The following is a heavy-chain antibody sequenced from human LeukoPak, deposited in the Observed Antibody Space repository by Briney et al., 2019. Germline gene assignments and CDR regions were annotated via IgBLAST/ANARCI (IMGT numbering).Heavy chain of an antibody. CDR1: GYTFTSYD. CDR2: MNPNSGNT. CDR3: ARGGRIAAAQCPEY. V-gene: IGHV1-8*01. D-gene: IGHD6-13*01. Sequence: ASVKVSCQASGYTFTSYDINWVRQATGQGLEWMGWMNPNSGNTGYAQKFQGRVTMTRNTSISTAYMELSSLRSEDTAVYYCARGGRIAAAQCPEYWGQGTLVTVSS. J-gene: IGHJ4*02.